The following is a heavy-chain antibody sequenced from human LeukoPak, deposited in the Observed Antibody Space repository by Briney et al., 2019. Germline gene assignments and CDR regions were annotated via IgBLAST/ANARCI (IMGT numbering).Heavy chain of an antibody. CDR1: GFTFSSYW. CDR2: IKQDGSEK. D-gene: IGHD3-22*01. V-gene: IGHV3-7*01. CDR3: ASEQRYYYDSSGLIFTDY. J-gene: IGHJ4*02. Sequence: PGGSLRLSCAASGFTFSSYWMSWVRQAPGKGREWVANIKQDGSEKYYVDSVKGRFTISRDNAKNSLYLQMNSLRAEDTAVYYCASEQRYYYDSSGLIFTDYWGQGTLVTVSS.